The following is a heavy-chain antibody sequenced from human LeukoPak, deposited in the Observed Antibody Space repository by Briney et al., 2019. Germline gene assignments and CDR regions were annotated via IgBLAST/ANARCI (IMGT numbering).Heavy chain of an antibody. Sequence: GRSLRLSCEASEITYSSYAMHWVRQAPGKGLEWVAVISYDGNNKYYADSVKGRFTISRDNSKNTLYVQMNSLRAEDTAVYYCARGANGGNSGYYYYGMDVWGQRTTVTVSS. CDR2: ISYDGNNK. V-gene: IGHV3-30-3*01. CDR1: EITYSSYA. CDR3: ARGANGGNSGYYYYGMDV. D-gene: IGHD4-23*01. J-gene: IGHJ6*02.